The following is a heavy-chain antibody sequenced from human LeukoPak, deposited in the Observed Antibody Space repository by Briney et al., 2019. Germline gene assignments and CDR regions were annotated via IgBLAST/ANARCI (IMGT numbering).Heavy chain of an antibody. D-gene: IGHD6-19*01. CDR1: GYSSTSSW. V-gene: IGHV5-51*01. J-gene: IGHJ4*02. CDR3: ARHPSYTSGWPLDY. Sequence: GESLTISFTGSGYSSTSSWIGWVRQMPGKGLDWMGIIYLGDSETRYSPSFQGQVTISADKSINTAYLQWSSLKASDTAMYYCARHPSYTSGWPLDYWGQGTLVIVSS. CDR2: IYLGDSET.